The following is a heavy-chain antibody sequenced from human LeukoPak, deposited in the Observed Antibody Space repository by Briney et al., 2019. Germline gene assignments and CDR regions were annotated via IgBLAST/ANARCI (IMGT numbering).Heavy chain of an antibody. D-gene: IGHD2-2*01. J-gene: IGHJ3*02. V-gene: IGHV4-34*01. Sequence: PSETLSLTCAVYGGSFSGYYCSWIRQPPGKGLEWIGEINHSGSTNYNPSLKSRVTISVDTSKNQFSLKLSSVTAADTAVYYCARQERSVVPAAGGAFDIWGQGTMVTVSS. CDR3: ARQERSVVPAAGGAFDI. CDR2: INHSGST. CDR1: GGSFSGYY.